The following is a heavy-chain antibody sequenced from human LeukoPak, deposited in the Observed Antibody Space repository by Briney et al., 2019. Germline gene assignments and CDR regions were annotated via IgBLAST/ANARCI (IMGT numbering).Heavy chain of an antibody. CDR1: GFTVSSSY. J-gene: IGHJ4*02. CDR2: IYSGGTT. Sequence: GGSLRLSCIGSGFTVSSSYMSWVRQTPGKGLEWVSGIYSGGTTYYADSVKGRVTISRDGSKNTVYLQMNSLRAEDTAVYYCARDRRDGYCLGHWGQGTLVTVSS. CDR3: ARDRRDGYCLGH. D-gene: IGHD2-2*03. V-gene: IGHV3-66*01.